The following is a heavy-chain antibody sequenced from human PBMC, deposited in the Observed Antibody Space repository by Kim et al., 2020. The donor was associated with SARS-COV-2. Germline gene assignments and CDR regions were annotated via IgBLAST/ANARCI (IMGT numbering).Heavy chain of an antibody. D-gene: IGHD6-13*01. CDR1: GFTFSSYE. Sequence: GGSLRLSCAASGFTFSSYEMNWVRQAPGKGLEWVSYISSSGSTIYYADSVKGRFTISRDNAKNSLYLQMNSLRAEDTAVYYCARGNSYAGDKYSSSWYRVPFDYWGQGTLVTASS. V-gene: IGHV3-48*03. J-gene: IGHJ4*02. CDR2: ISSSGSTI. CDR3: ARGNSYAGDKYSSSWYRVPFDY.